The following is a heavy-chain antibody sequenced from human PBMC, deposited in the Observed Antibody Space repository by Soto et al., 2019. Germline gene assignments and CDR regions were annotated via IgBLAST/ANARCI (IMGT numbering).Heavy chain of an antibody. CDR2: INHSGST. V-gene: IGHV4-34*01. J-gene: IGHJ4*02. D-gene: IGHD5-18*01. CDR1: GGSFSGYY. Sequence: QVQLQQWGAGLLKPSETLSLTCAVYGGSFSGYYWSWIRQPPGKGLEWIVEINHSGSTNYNPSRKSRVTISVDTSKNQFSLKLSSVTAADTAVYYCASGRTQLWNFDYWGQGTLVTVSS. CDR3: ASGRTQLWNFDY.